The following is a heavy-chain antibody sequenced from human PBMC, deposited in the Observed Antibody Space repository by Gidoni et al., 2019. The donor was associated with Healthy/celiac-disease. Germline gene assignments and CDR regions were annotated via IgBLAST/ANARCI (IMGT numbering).Heavy chain of an antibody. Sequence: EVQLLESGGGLVQPGGSLRLSCAASGFPFSSYAMSWVRQAPGKGLEWVSAISGSGGSTYYADSVKGRFTISRDNSKNTLYLQMNSLRAEDTAVYYCARVLLGGPQLLWFGEFYGMDVWGQGTTVTVSS. CDR1: GFPFSSYA. CDR2: ISGSGGST. CDR3: ARVLLGGPQLLWFGEFYGMDV. D-gene: IGHD3-10*01. V-gene: IGHV3-23*01. J-gene: IGHJ6*02.